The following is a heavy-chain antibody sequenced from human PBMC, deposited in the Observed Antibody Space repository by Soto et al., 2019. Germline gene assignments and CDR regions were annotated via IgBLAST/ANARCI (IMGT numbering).Heavy chain of an antibody. D-gene: IGHD2-2*01. Sequence: SETLSLTCTVSGGSVSSSSYYWGWVRQPPGKGLEWIGSVYYSGSTYYNTSLESRVTISVDKSKNQFSLKLSSVTAADTAVYYCARGRYCSSTSCRNYFDYWGQGTLVTVSS. CDR2: VYYSGST. CDR1: GGSVSSSSYY. CDR3: ARGRYCSSTSCRNYFDY. V-gene: IGHV4-39*07. J-gene: IGHJ4*02.